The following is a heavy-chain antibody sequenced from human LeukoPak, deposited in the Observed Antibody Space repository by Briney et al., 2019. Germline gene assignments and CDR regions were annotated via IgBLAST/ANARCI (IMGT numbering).Heavy chain of an antibody. CDR3: ARVEATTGHTHFDS. CDR2: INPNNDGT. V-gene: IGHV1-2*06. Sequence: GASVKVSCKASGYTFTAYYIHWVRQAPGQGLEWMGRINPNNDGTNYAQKFQGRVTMTRDTSISTAYMELNSLRSDDTAVYYCARVEATTGHTHFDSWGQGTLVTVSS. J-gene: IGHJ4*02. D-gene: IGHD4-17*01. CDR1: GYTFTAYY.